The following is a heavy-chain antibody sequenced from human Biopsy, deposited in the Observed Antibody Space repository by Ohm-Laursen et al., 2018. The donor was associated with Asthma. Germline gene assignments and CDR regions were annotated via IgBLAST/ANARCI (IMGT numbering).Heavy chain of an antibody. D-gene: IGHD6-19*01. Sequence: SSVKASCKAPGGTFSNFAISWARQAPGQGLEWLGGIMTVFGTTNYAQKFQGRVTITADESTSTAYMEVTSLRSEDTAIYYCARCQVGYSSGWSLLLKKIYYSGMDVWGQGTAVTVSS. V-gene: IGHV1-69*01. CDR2: IMTVFGTT. CDR1: GGTFSNFA. CDR3: ARCQVGYSSGWSLLLKKIYYSGMDV. J-gene: IGHJ6*02.